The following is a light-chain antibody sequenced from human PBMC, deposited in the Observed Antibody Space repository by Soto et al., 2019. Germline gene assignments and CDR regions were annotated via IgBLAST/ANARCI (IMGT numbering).Light chain of an antibody. J-gene: IGKJ5*01. V-gene: IGKV1-9*01. CDR2: AAS. Sequence: DIQMTQSPSSLSASVGDRVTITCRASQSISSYLNWYQQKPGKAPKLLIYAASTLQSEVPSRFSGSGSGTEFTLTISGLQPDDFATYYCQQFNSYPITFGQGTRLEI. CDR1: QSISSY. CDR3: QQFNSYPIT.